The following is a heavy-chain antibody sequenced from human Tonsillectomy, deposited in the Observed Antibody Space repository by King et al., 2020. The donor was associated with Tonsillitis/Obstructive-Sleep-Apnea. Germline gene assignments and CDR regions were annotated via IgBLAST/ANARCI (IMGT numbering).Heavy chain of an antibody. D-gene: IGHD2-2*01. CDR2: INHSGST. J-gene: IGHJ6*03. V-gene: IGHV4-34*01. CDR3: ARGDIVVVPAAMVYYYYMDV. CDR1: GGSFSGYY. Sequence: VQLQQWGAGLLKPSETLSLTCAVYGGSFSGYYWSWNRQPPGKGLEWFGEINHSGSTNSNPSLKSRVTISVDTSKNQFSLKLCSVTAADTAVYYCARGDIVVVPAAMVYYYYMDVWGKGTTVTVSS.